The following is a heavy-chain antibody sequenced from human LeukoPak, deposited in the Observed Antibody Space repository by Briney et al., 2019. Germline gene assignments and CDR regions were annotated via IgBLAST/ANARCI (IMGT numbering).Heavy chain of an antibody. CDR2: IRGSGLTT. Sequence: QTGGSLRLSCAASGFTFSNYALIWVRQGPVKGLEWVSAIRGSGLTTFYADSVKGRFTISRDNSKNTLYLQMNSLRAEDTAVYYCARDPNGDYIGAFDFWGQGTKVTVPS. D-gene: IGHD4-17*01. J-gene: IGHJ3*01. V-gene: IGHV3-23*01. CDR1: GFTFSNYA. CDR3: ARDPNGDYIGAFDF.